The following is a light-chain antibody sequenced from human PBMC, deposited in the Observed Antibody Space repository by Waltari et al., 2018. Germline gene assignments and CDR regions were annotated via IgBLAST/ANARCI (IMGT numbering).Light chain of an antibody. V-gene: IGLV1-51*02. CDR3: GTWDGSLRGWV. Sequence: QSVLTQPPSVSAAPGQKVTLSCSGHSFHIEHSFFPWYQHLPGTAPKLLIYENNKRPSGIPDRLSGSKSGTSATLDISGLQIGDEADYYCGTWDGSLRGWVFGGGTKLTVL. CDR2: ENN. J-gene: IGLJ3*02. CDR1: SFHIEHSF.